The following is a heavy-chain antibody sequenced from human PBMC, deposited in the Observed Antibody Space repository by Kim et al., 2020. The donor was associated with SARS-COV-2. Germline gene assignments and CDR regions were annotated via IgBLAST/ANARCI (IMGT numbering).Heavy chain of an antibody. J-gene: IGHJ4*02. CDR1: GFTFSNAW. V-gene: IGHV3-15*01. CDR3: TTAPPRRHVATIDLGVFY. Sequence: GGSLRLSCAASGFTFSNAWMSWVRQAPGKGLEWVGRIKSKTDGGTTDYAAPVKGRFTISRDDSKNTLYLQMNSLKTEDTAVYYCTTAPPRRHVATIDLGVFYWGQGTLVTVSS. CDR2: IKSKTDGGTT. D-gene: IGHD5-12*01.